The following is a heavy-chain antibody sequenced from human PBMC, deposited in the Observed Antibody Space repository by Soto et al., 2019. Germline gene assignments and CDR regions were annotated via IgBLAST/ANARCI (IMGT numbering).Heavy chain of an antibody. J-gene: IGHJ6*03. V-gene: IGHV1-18*01. Sequence: QVQLVQSGAEVKKPGASVKVSCKASGYTFTSYGISWVRQAPGQGLEWMGWISAYNGNTNYAQKRQGRVTMTPDPSTGTAYMELRSLRSDDTAVYYCARVQLGAPEYYYMDVWGKGTTVTVSS. D-gene: IGHD3-10*01. CDR2: ISAYNGNT. CDR3: ARVQLGAPEYYYMDV. CDR1: GYTFTSYG.